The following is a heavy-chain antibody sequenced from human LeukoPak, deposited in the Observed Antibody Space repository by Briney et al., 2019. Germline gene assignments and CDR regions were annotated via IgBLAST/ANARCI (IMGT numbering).Heavy chain of an antibody. CDR2: INSDGSST. J-gene: IGHJ4*02. V-gene: IGHV3-74*01. D-gene: IGHD4-17*01. CDR3: ARENDYGDYVCDY. Sequence: PGGSLRLSCAASGFTFSSYWMHWVRQAPGKGLVWVSRINSDGSSTSYADSGKGRFTISRDNAKNTLYLQMNSLRAEDTAVYYCARENDYGDYVCDYWGQGTLVTVSS. CDR1: GFTFSSYW.